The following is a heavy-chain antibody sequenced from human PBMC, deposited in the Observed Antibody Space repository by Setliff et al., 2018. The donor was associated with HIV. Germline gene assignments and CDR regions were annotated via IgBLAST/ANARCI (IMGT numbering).Heavy chain of an antibody. Sequence: PSETLSLTCTVSGGSVSSSSSYWGWIRQPPGKGLEWIGNVCYSRSSYYNPSLESRVTISVDTSKNQFSLKLSSVTAADTAVYYCARHGVDDTSANYFRFGVHDHWGQGTLVTVSS. CDR1: GGSVSSSSSY. CDR2: VCYSRSS. V-gene: IGHV4-39*01. CDR3: ARHGVDDTSANYFRFGVHDH. D-gene: IGHD3-22*01. J-gene: IGHJ4*02.